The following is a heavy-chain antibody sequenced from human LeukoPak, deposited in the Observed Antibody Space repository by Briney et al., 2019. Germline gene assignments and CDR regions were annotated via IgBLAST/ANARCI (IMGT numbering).Heavy chain of an antibody. CDR2: INEDGSTT. CDR3: ARDTGRGYCTSTSCQHGMDV. CDR1: GFTFGSNW. D-gene: IGHD2-2*01. V-gene: IGHV3-74*01. Sequence: KPGGSLRLSCAASGFTFGSNWMHWVRQAPGKGLAWVSRINEDGSTTNYADSVKGRSTIFRDNAKNTLYLQMNSLRAEDTAVYYCARDTGRGYCTSTSCQHGMDVWGQGTTVTVSS. J-gene: IGHJ6*02.